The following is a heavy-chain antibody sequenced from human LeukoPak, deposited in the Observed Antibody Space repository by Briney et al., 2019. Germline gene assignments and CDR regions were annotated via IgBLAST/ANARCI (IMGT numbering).Heavy chain of an antibody. Sequence: SETLSLTCTVSGGSISSSSYYWGWIRQPPGKGLEWIGSIYYSGSTYYNPSLKSRVTISVDTSKNQFSLKLSSVTAADTAVYYCARGRKFYYGSGSYYVYWGQGTLVTVSS. V-gene: IGHV4-39*07. CDR2: IYYSGST. J-gene: IGHJ4*02. CDR1: GGSISSSSYY. CDR3: ARGRKFYYGSGSYYVY. D-gene: IGHD3-10*01.